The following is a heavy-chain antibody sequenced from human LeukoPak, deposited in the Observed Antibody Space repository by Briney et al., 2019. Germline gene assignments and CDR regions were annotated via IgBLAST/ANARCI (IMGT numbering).Heavy chain of an antibody. CDR2: IYYSGST. CDR1: GGSISSSSYY. J-gene: IGHJ4*02. CDR3: AREGDGYSWDY. V-gene: IGHV4-39*02. D-gene: IGHD5-24*01. Sequence: SETLSLTCTVSGGSISSSSYYWGWIRQPPGKGLEWIGSIYYSGSTYYNPSLKSRVTISVDTSKNQFSLKLSSVTAADTAVYYCAREGDGYSWDYWGQGTLVTVSS.